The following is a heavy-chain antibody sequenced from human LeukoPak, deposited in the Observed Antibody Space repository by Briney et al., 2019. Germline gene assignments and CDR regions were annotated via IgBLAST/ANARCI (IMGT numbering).Heavy chain of an antibody. V-gene: IGHV1-2*02. CDR2: INPNSGGT. Sequence: ASVKVSCKASGYTLTSYGISWVRQAPGQGLEWMGWINPNSGGTNYAQKFQGRVTMTRDTSISTAYMELSRLRSDDTAVYYCARLFSSSWYFDYWGQGTLVTVSS. D-gene: IGHD6-13*01. CDR1: GYTLTSYG. J-gene: IGHJ4*02. CDR3: ARLFSSSWYFDY.